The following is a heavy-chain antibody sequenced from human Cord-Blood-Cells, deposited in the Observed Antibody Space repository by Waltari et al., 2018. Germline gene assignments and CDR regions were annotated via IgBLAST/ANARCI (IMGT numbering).Heavy chain of an antibody. D-gene: IGHD3-10*02. J-gene: IGHJ4*02. CDR2: INHSGST. CDR3: ARLDVRFSYYFDY. Sequence: QVQLQQWGAGLLKPSETLSLTCAVYGGSFSGYYWSWIRQPPGKGLEWIGEINHSGSTNYNPSLKSRVTISVDTSKNQFSLKLSSVTAADTAVYYCARLDVRFSYYFDYWGQGTLVTVSS. V-gene: IGHV4-34*01. CDR1: GGSFSGYY.